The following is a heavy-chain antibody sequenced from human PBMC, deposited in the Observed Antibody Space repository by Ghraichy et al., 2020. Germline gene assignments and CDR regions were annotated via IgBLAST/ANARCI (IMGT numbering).Heavy chain of an antibody. CDR2: INHSGST. J-gene: IGHJ4*02. V-gene: IGHV4-34*01. CDR1: GGSFSGYY. CDR3: ARAPYYDILTGPQDYFDY. Sequence: SETLSLTCAVYGGSFSGYYWSWIRQPPGKGLEWIGEINHSGSTNYNPSLKSRVTISVDTSKNQFSLKLSSVTAADTAVYYCARAPYYDILTGPQDYFDYWGQGTLVTVSS. D-gene: IGHD3-9*01.